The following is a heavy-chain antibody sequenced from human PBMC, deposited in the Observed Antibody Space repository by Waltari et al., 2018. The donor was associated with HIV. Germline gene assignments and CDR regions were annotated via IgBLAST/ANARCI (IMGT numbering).Heavy chain of an antibody. CDR3: ANRRGSPSGVMDV. J-gene: IGHJ6*02. D-gene: IGHD3-10*01. V-gene: IGHV3-30*18. Sequence: QVQLVESGGGVVQPGRSLRLSCAASGFTFSSYGMHWVRQAPGKGLEVVAVISYDGSKKDYADSVKSRFTISRDNSKNTLYLQMNSLRAEDTAVYYCANRRGSPSGVMDVWGQGTTVTVSS. CDR1: GFTFSSYG. CDR2: ISYDGSKK.